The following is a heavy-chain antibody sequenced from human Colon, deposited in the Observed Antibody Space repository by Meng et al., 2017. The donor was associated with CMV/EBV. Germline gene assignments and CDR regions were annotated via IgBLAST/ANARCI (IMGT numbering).Heavy chain of an antibody. CDR1: GFTFSNCA. CDR3: ARDSPSNYGYYFDY. Sequence: GGSLRLSCAASGFTFSNCAMTWVRQAPGKRLEWVSAITTSGGGRYYAASVKGRFTISRDNSKNTLYLQMNSLRAEDTAVYYCARDSPSNYGYYFDYWGQGTLVTVSS. D-gene: IGHD4-11*01. J-gene: IGHJ4*02. CDR2: ITTSGGGR. V-gene: IGHV3-23*01.